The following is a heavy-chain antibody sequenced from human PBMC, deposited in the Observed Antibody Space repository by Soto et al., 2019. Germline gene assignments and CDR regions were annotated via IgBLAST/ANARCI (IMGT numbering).Heavy chain of an antibody. J-gene: IGHJ6*03. V-gene: IGHV1-3*01. CDR2: INAGNGNT. CDR1: GYTFTSYA. CDR3: ARSPWLDQTQYYYYYYMDV. Sequence: ASVKVSCKASGYTFTSYAMHWVRQAPGQRLEWMGWINAGNGNTKYSQKFQGRVTITRDTSASTAYMELSSLRSEDTAVYYCARSPWLDQTQYYYYYYMDVWGKGTTVTVSS. D-gene: IGHD6-19*01.